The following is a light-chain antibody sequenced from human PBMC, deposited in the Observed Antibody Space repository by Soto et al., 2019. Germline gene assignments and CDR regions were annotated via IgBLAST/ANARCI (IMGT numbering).Light chain of an antibody. Sequence: EMVLTQSPATLSLSPGERVTLSCRASQSVSRHLAWYQQKPGQAPRLLIYDASSRAAGIPARFSGSGSGTDFSLSISSLEPEDFAVYYCQQRGNWPLTFGGGTKVDIK. CDR3: QQRGNWPLT. V-gene: IGKV3-11*01. J-gene: IGKJ4*01. CDR2: DAS. CDR1: QSVSRH.